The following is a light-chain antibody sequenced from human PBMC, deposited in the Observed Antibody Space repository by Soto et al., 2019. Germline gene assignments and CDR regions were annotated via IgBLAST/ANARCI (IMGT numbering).Light chain of an antibody. V-gene: IGLV1-40*01. J-gene: IGLJ3*02. Sequence: QSALTQPPSVSGAPGQRVTISCTGSSSNIGAGYDLHWYQQLPGTAPKLLIYGNSNRPSGVPDRFSGSKSGTSASLAITGLQAEDEADYYCQAYDSSLSGWVFGGGTKLTVL. CDR1: SSNIGAGYD. CDR3: QAYDSSLSGWV. CDR2: GNS.